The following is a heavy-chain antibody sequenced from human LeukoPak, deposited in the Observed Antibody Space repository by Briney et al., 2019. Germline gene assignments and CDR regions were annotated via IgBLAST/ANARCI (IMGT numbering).Heavy chain of an antibody. D-gene: IGHD3-9*01. J-gene: IGHJ4*02. CDR2: INHSGST. CDR1: GGSFSGYY. V-gene: IGHV4-34*01. Sequence: SETLSLTCAVYGGSFSGYYWSWIRQPPGKGLEWIGEINHSGSTNYNPSLKSRVTISVDTSKNQFSLKLSSVTAADTAVYYCARDDARGTEIRYFDWLLYQGSASAFDYWGQGTLVTVSS. CDR3: ARDDARGTEIRYFDWLLYQGSASAFDY.